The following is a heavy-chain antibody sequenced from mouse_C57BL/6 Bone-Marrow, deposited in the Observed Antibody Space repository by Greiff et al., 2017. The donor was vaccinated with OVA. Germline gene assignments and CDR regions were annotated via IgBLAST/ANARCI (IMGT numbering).Heavy chain of an antibody. CDR3: ARHSGYYKDEYFDV. V-gene: IGHV5-2*01. Sequence: EVKLMESGGGLVQPGESLKLSCESNEYEFPSHDMSWVRKTPEKRLELVAAINSDGGSTYYPDTMERRFIISRDNTKKTLYLQMSSLRSEDTALYYCARHSGYYKDEYFDVWGTGTTVTVSS. CDR2: INSDGGST. D-gene: IGHD2-12*01. J-gene: IGHJ1*03. CDR1: EYEFPSHD.